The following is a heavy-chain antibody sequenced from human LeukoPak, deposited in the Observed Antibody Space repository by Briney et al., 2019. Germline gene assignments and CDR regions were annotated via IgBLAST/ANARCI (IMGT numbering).Heavy chain of an antibody. D-gene: IGHD3-10*01. J-gene: IGHJ4*02. V-gene: IGHV4-61*03. CDR3: ARSQNYYGSGDY. CDR1: GDSVSNGNYY. Sequence: SETLSLTCTVSGDSVSNGNYYWSWLRQPPGKALEWIGYIYYTGKTYYNPSLEGRATILVDTSRNHFSVKLSSVTAADTAVYYCARSQNYYGSGDYWSQGTLVTVSS. CDR2: IYYTGKT.